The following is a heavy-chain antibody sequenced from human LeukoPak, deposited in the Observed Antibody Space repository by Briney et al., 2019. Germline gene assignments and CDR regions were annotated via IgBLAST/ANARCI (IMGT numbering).Heavy chain of an antibody. CDR1: GGTFSSYA. CDR3: ARMAVAACFVGSLDI. D-gene: IGHD2-15*01. J-gene: IGHJ3*02. CDR2: IIPIFGTA. V-gene: IGHV1-69*06. Sequence: ASVKVSCKASGGTFSSYAISWVRQAPGQGLEWIGGIIPIFGTANYAQKFQGRVTITADKSTSTAYMELSSLRSEGTAVYYCARMAVAACFVGSLDIWGQGTMVTVSS.